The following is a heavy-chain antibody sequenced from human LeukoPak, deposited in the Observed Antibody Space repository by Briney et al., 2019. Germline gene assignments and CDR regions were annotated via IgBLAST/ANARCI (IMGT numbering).Heavy chain of an antibody. CDR2: ISYDGSNK. CDR1: GFTFSSYG. Sequence: GGSLRLSCAASGFTFSSYGMHWVRQAPGKGLEWVAVISYDGSNKYYADSVKGRFTISRDNSKNTLYLQMNSLRAEDTAVYYCAKCIAVAGQFDYWGQGTLVTVSS. V-gene: IGHV3-30*18. D-gene: IGHD6-19*01. J-gene: IGHJ4*02. CDR3: AKCIAVAGQFDY.